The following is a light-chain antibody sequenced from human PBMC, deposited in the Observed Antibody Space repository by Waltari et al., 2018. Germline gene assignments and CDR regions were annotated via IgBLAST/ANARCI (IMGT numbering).Light chain of an antibody. CDR1: SGYTRHD. J-gene: IGLJ3*02. CDR2: FNSDGSH. V-gene: IGLV4-69*01. CDR3: QTGGHGTWV. Sequence: LVLTQSPSASAYLGASVKLTCPLSSGYTRHDLAWLQQLPGKGPRYLMKFNSDGSHRKGDDMPDRFSASNSGTEYYLTISSLQSEDEADYYCQTGGHGTWVFGGGTKLTVL.